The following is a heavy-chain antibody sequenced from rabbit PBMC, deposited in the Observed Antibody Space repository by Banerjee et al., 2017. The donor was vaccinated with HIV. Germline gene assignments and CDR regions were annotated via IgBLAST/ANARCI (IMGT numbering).Heavy chain of an antibody. CDR2: IYNGDGST. D-gene: IGHD1-1*01. CDR3: ARSASSGDYWHYYFNL. V-gene: IGHV1S40*01. Sequence: CWVRQAPGKGLEWIACIYNGDGSTYYASWVNGRFTISKTSSTTVTLQMASLTAADTATYFCARSASSGDYWHYYFNLWGPGTLVTVS. J-gene: IGHJ4*01.